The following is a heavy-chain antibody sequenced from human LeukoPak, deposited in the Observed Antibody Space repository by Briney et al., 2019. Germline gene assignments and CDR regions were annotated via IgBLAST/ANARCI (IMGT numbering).Heavy chain of an antibody. V-gene: IGHV5-51*01. D-gene: IGHD6-25*01. CDR1: RFRFISYW. J-gene: IGHJ4*02. CDR2: IYPGDFET. CDR3: ARHLRRLLPDY. Sequence: ISCNGSRFRFISYWMGSARHLPGEGLEGMGIIYPGDFETGYSPSFQGQVTISADKSISTADLQWSSLKASDTAVYYCARHLRRLLPDYWGQGTLVTVSS.